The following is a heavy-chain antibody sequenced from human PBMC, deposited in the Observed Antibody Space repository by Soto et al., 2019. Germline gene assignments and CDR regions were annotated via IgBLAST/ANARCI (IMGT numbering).Heavy chain of an antibody. D-gene: IGHD3-16*01. V-gene: IGHV1-8*01. J-gene: IGHJ5*02. Sequence: QVQLVQSGAEVKKPGASVKVSCKASGYTFTNYDIHWVRQATGQGLEWMGWMNPDSGNTGQSKQFQGRVTITRDTSISTAYMEMSSLRSEDTAGYYCARGRFRRTWFDPWGQGTLVTVSS. CDR2: MNPDSGNT. CDR1: GYTFTNYD. CDR3: ARGRFRRTWFDP.